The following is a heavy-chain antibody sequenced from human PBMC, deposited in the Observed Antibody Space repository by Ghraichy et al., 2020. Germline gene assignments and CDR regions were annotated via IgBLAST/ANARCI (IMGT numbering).Heavy chain of an antibody. CDR2: INSDGSST. CDR1: GFTFSSYW. Sequence: GGSLRLSCAASGFTFSSYWMHWVRQAPGKGLVWVSRINSDGSSTSYADSVKGRFTISRDNAKNTLYLQMNSLRAEDTAVYYCARAEGSYYNVHAFDIWGQGTMVTVSS. D-gene: IGHD3-10*01. J-gene: IGHJ3*02. CDR3: ARAEGSYYNVHAFDI. V-gene: IGHV3-74*01.